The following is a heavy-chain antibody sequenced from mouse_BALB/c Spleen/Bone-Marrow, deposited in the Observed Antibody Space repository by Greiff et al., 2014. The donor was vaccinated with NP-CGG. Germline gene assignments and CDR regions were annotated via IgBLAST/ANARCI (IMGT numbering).Heavy chain of an antibody. CDR3: ASPLITTVVAPFAY. J-gene: IGHJ3*01. V-gene: IGHV3-8*02. Sequence: EVQLQESGPSLVKPSQTLSLTCSVTGDSITSGYWNWIRKFPGNKLEYMGYISYSGSTYYNPSLKSQISITRDTSKNQYYLQLNSVTTEDTATYYCASPLITTVVAPFAYWGQGTLVTVSA. CDR2: ISYSGST. CDR1: GDSITSGY. D-gene: IGHD1-1*01.